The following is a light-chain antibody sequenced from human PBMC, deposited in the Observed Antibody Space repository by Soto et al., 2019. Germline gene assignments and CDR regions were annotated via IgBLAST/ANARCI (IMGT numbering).Light chain of an antibody. J-gene: IGKJ4*01. CDR1: QSISSY. CDR2: AAS. Sequence: DIQMTQSPSSLSASVGDRVIITCRASQSISSYLNWYQQKPGKAPKLLIYAASSLQSGVPSRFSGSGSATDFTLTISSLQPEDFATYYCQQSYSTVTFGGGTKVDIK. CDR3: QQSYSTVT. V-gene: IGKV1-39*01.